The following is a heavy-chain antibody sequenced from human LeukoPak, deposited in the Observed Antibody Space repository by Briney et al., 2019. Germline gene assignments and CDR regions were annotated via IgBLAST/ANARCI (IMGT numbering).Heavy chain of an antibody. J-gene: IGHJ5*02. D-gene: IGHD5-24*01. Sequence: SETLSLTCTVSGGSINRYYWSWIRQPPGKGLEWIGYIYYSGSTNYNPSLKSRVTISVDTSKNQFSLKMSSVPAADTAVYYCARARDGHINNWFDPWGQGTLVTASS. V-gene: IGHV4-59*01. CDR2: IYYSGST. CDR1: GGSINRYY. CDR3: ARARDGHINNWFDP.